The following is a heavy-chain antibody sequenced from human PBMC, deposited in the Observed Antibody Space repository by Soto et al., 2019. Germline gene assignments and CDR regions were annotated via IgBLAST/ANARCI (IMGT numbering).Heavy chain of an antibody. CDR3: TRQGCSGGSCYFFDY. V-gene: IGHV3-15*01. J-gene: IGHJ4*02. Sequence: EVHLVESGGGLVEPGGSLRLSCAASGFSFSNAWMSWVRQAPGKGLEWVGRIKSKTDGERTDYAAPVKGRFTISRDDSKSTVYLQMNSLKTEDTAVYYCTRQGCSGGSCYFFDYWGQGTLVTVSS. CDR1: GFSFSNAW. CDR2: IKSKTDGERT. D-gene: IGHD2-15*01.